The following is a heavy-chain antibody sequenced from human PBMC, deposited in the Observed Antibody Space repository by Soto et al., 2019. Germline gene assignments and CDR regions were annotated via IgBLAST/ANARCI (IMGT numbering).Heavy chain of an antibody. CDR1: GFIFGNYG. D-gene: IGHD1-1*01. CDR3: VRDDDNVYNGLDH. J-gene: IGHJ4*02. CDR2: IPHDGTYQ. V-gene: IGHV3-30*19. Sequence: QVQLVESGGGVVQPGGSLRLSCTASGFIFGNYGMHWVRQAPGKGLQWVAVIPHDGTYQFYLDSVKGRFTISRDNSKDTLYLEMNSLRVEDTAVYYCVRDDDNVYNGLDHWGQGTLVTVSS.